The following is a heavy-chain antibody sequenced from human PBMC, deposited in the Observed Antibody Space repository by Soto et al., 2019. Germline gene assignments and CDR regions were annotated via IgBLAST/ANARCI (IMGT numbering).Heavy chain of an antibody. CDR3: ARRSSSWYFDY. J-gene: IGHJ4*02. CDR2: ISGSGGST. V-gene: IGHV3-23*01. D-gene: IGHD6-13*01. Sequence: EVQLLESGGGLLQLGGSLRLSCAASGFTFGSYAMNWVRQAPGKGLEWVSVISGSGGSTYYADSVEGRFTISRVNSKNTLYRQMNSLRAEETAVYYCARRSSSWYFDYWGQGTLVTVTS. CDR1: GFTFGSYA.